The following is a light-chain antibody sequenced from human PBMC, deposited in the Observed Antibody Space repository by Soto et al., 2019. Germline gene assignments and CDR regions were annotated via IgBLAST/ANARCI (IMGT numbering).Light chain of an antibody. J-gene: IGLJ1*01. V-gene: IGLV1-40*01. CDR1: SSNIGAGYD. CDR2: GNS. Sequence: HSVLTQPPSLSGAPAHSVTISCTGSSSNIGAGYDVHWYQQLPGTAPKLLIYGNSNRPSGVPDRFSGSKSGTSASLAITGLQAEDEADYYLQSYDSSLSGYVFGTGTKVTVL. CDR3: QSYDSSLSGYV.